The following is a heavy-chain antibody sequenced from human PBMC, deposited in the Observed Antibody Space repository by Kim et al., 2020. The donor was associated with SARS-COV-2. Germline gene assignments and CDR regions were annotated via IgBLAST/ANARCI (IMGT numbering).Heavy chain of an antibody. Sequence: ASVKVSCKASGYTFTSYGISWVRQAPGQGLEWMGWISAYNGNTNYAQKLQGRVTMTTDTSTSTAYMELRSLRSDDTAVYYCARDLTGDFQLRYFDWLFNGGDYWGQGTLVTVSS. J-gene: IGHJ4*02. CDR1: GYTFTSYG. D-gene: IGHD3-9*01. V-gene: IGHV1-18*01. CDR3: ARDLTGDFQLRYFDWLFNGGDY. CDR2: ISAYNGNT.